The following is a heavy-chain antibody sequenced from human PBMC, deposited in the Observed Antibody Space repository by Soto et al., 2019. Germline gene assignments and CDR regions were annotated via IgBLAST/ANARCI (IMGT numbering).Heavy chain of an antibody. CDR2: IWYDGRNK. D-gene: IGHD3-22*01. Sequence: GGSLRLSCAASGFTFSNYGMHWVRQAPGKGLEWVAVIWYDGRNKYYADSVKGRFTISRDNSKNTLYLQMNSLRAEDTAVYYCARDPYYYDSKFDYWGQGTLVTVSS. CDR3: ARDPYYYDSKFDY. CDR1: GFTFSNYG. J-gene: IGHJ4*02. V-gene: IGHV3-33*01.